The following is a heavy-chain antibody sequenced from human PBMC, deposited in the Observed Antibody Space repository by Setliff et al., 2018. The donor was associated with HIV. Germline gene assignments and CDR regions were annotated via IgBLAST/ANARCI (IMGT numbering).Heavy chain of an antibody. V-gene: IGHV4-34*01. CDR3: AGLSDFLDY. CDR1: GGSLSSSY. D-gene: IGHD2-21*01. CDR2: INHSGTA. Sequence: SETLSLTCAVYGGSLSSSYWTWIRQAPGKGLEWIGEINHSGTANYNPSLKSRVTMSLDRSKRQFYLKLTSLTAADTAVYYCAGLSDFLDYWGLGNLVTVS. J-gene: IGHJ4*02.